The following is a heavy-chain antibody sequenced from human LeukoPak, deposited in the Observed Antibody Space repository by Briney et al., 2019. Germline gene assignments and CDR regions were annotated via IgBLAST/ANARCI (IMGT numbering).Heavy chain of an antibody. Sequence: GASVKVSCKASGYIFTGYYMHWVRQATGQGPEWMGWMSPKSGNTGYAQKFQGRVTMTRDTSINTAYMELSGLISEDTAVYYCTRGPPNWGYDFWGQGTLVTVSS. CDR2: MSPKSGNT. CDR1: GYIFTGYY. CDR3: TRGPPNWGYDF. D-gene: IGHD7-27*01. J-gene: IGHJ4*02. V-gene: IGHV1-8*02.